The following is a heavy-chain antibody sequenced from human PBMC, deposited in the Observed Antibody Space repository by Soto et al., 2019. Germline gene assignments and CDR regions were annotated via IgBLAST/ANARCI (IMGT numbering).Heavy chain of an antibody. Sequence: SETLSLTCTVSGGSISSGGYYWSWIRQHPGKGLEWIGYIYYSGSTYYNPSLKSRVTISVDTSKNQFSLKLSSVTAADTAVYYCARVRKDWNYPWGYYYMDVWGKGTTVTVSS. V-gene: IGHV4-31*03. CDR2: IYYSGST. CDR1: GGSISSGGYY. CDR3: ARVRKDWNYPWGYYYMDV. J-gene: IGHJ6*03. D-gene: IGHD1-7*01.